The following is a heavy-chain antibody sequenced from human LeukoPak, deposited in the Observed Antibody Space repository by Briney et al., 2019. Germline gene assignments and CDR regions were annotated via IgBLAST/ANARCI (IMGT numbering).Heavy chain of an antibody. D-gene: IGHD3-22*01. CDR3: AAGERVTMIVVVMVPDAFDT. Sequence: PGRSLRLSCAASGFTFDDYAMHWVRQAPGKGLEWVSGISWNSGSIGYADSVKGRFTISRDNAKNSLYLQMNSLRAEDTALYYCAAGERVTMIVVVMVPDAFDTWGQGTMVTVSS. V-gene: IGHV3-9*01. CDR1: GFTFDDYA. CDR2: ISWNSGSI. J-gene: IGHJ3*02.